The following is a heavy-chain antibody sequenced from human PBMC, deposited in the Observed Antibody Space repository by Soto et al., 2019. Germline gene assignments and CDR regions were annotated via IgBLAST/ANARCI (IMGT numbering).Heavy chain of an antibody. J-gene: IGHJ3*02. Sequence: SETLSLTCTVSGGSISGSPHYWGWIRQPPGKGLEWIGHILYSGSTYYNPSLKSRATISVDTSKNQFSLSLSSVTAADTAVYYCASRREYSGYQGRAFATCGQGTIVTVSS. CDR3: ASRREYSGYQGRAFAT. D-gene: IGHD5-12*01. CDR1: GGSISGSPHY. CDR2: ILYSGST. V-gene: IGHV4-39*01.